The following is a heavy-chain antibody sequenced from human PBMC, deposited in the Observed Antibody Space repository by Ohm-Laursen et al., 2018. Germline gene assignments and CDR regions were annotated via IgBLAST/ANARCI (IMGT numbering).Heavy chain of an antibody. CDR1: GGTFSSYA. CDR2: IIPIFGTA. V-gene: IGHV1-69*13. CDR3: ARVALYSSSWYVWFDP. Sequence: SVKVSCKASGGTFSSYAISWVRQAPGQGLEWMGGIIPIFGTANYAQKFQGRVTVTADESTSTAYMELSSLRSEDTAVYYCARVALYSSSWYVWFDPWGQGTLVTVSS. J-gene: IGHJ5*02. D-gene: IGHD6-13*01.